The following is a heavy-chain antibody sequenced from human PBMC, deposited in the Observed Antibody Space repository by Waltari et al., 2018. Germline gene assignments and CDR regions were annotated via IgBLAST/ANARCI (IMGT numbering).Heavy chain of an antibody. CDR1: GGSIIRQY. V-gene: IGHV4-59*11. Sequence: QVQLQESGPGLVKASETLSLTCTGSGGSIIRQYGSWIRQSPGKGLGWIGHISDRGNTHYNPSFRGRVTISADKFKNQISLTLNFVLAEDTAVYYCAREGGNSVYADFRYFDYWGQGTLVTVSS. CDR3: AREGGNSVYADFRYFDY. CDR2: ISDRGNT. D-gene: IGHD5-12*01. J-gene: IGHJ4*02.